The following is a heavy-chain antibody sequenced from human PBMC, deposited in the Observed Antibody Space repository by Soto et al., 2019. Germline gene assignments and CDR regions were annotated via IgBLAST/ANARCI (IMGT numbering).Heavy chain of an antibody. D-gene: IGHD6-13*01. V-gene: IGHV3-23*01. CDR3: PKDRDQQLVFSGSFDY. J-gene: IGHJ4*02. CDR1: GFTFSSYA. Sequence: GGSLRLSCAASGFTFSSYAMSWVRQAPGKGLEWVSAISGSGGSTYYADSVKGRFTISRDNSKNTLYLQMNSLRAEDTAVYYCPKDRDQQLVFSGSFDYWGQGTLVTVSS. CDR2: ISGSGGST.